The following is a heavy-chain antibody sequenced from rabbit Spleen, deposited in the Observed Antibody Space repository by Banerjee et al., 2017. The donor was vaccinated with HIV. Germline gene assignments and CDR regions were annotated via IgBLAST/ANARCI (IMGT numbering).Heavy chain of an antibody. Sequence: QSLEESGGDLVKRGASLTLTCTASGFSFSSSYYMRWVRQAPGKGLEWIAGFYAGSSGAAYYASWAKGRFTISKTSSTTVTLQMTSLTAADTATYFCARDSGSSFSSYGMDLWGPGTLVTVS. CDR2: FYAGSSGAA. CDR3: ARDSGSSFSSYGMDL. D-gene: IGHD8-1*01. V-gene: IGHV1S40*01. CDR1: GFSFSSSYY. J-gene: IGHJ6*01.